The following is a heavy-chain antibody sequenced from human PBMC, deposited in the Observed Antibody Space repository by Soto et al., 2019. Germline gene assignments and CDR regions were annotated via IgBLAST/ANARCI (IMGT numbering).Heavy chain of an antibody. V-gene: IGHV4-30-2*01. D-gene: IGHD2-15*01. Sequence: SETLSLTCAVSGGSISSGGYSWSWIRQPPGKGLEWIGYIYHSGSTYYNPSLKSRVTISVDRSKNQISLKLSSVTAADTAVYYCARAPVVSNWFDPWGQGTLVTVSS. CDR1: GGSISSGGYS. J-gene: IGHJ5*02. CDR3: ARAPVVSNWFDP. CDR2: IYHSGST.